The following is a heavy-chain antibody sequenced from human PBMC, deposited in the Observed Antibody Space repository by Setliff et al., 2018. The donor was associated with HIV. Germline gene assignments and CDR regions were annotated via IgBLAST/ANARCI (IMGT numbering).Heavy chain of an antibody. D-gene: IGHD3-10*01. CDR1: GDSISSYS. J-gene: IGHJ5*02. CDR3: ARRIDDSGSFPDKNWFDT. CDR2: IFSSGST. Sequence: SETLSLTCTVSGDSISSYSWYWIRQSPGGGLEWIGFIFSSGSTKYNPSLQSRVTMSIGTSKNQFSLRLTSVTAADTAVYYCARRIDDSGSFPDKNWFDTWGQGSLVTVSS. V-gene: IGHV4-4*09.